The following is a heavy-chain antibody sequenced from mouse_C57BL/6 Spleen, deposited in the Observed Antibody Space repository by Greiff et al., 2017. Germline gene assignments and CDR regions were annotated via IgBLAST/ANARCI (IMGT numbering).Heavy chain of an antibody. CDR3: ARSGDYGYDWFAY. CDR2: INPSSGYT. CDR1: GYTFTSYM. Sequence: VQLQQSGAELARPGASVKMSCKASGYTFTSYMMHWVKQRPGQGLEWIGYINPSSGYTKYNQKFKDKATLTADKSSSTAYMQLSSLTSEDSAVYYCARSGDYGYDWFAYWGQGTLVTVSA. V-gene: IGHV1-4*01. J-gene: IGHJ3*01. D-gene: IGHD2-2*01.